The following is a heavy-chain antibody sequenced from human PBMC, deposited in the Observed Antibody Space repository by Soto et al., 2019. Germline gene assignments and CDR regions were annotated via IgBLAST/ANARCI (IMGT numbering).Heavy chain of an antibody. CDR2: ISNSGHAI. J-gene: IGHJ6*02. CDR1: GFTFSDYY. V-gene: IGHV3-11*01. CDR3: ARDARYASSSDGFDV. D-gene: IGHD6-6*01. Sequence: QVQLVESGGGLVKPGGSLRLSCVASGFTFSDYYMSWIRQAPGKGLEWVSYISNSGHAIYYADSVKGRFTVSRDNSNNSMSLQMDSLRAADTAIYYCARDARYASSSDGFDVWGQGTTVSVSS.